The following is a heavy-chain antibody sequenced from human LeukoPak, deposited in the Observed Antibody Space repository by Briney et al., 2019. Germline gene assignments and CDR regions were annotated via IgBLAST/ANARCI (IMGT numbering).Heavy chain of an antibody. D-gene: IGHD2-2*01. CDR3: ARSCTSTSCYLTDAFDI. CDR2: IYPGDSDT. J-gene: IGHJ3*02. Sequence: PGESLQISCKGSGYSFTTYWIGWVRQLPGKGLEWMGIIYPGDSDTKYSPSFQGQVTISADKSISTAYLQWSSLKASDTAMYYCARSCTSTSCYLTDAFDIWGQGTMVTVSS. V-gene: IGHV5-51*01. CDR1: GYSFTTYW.